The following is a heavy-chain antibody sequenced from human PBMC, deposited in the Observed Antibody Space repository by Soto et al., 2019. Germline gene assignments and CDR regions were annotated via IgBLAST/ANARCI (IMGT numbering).Heavy chain of an antibody. CDR2: ISAYNGNT. CDR3: ARDPHPDAYYYYGMDV. V-gene: IGHV1-18*01. Sequence: QVQLVQSGAEVKKPGASVKVSCKPSGYTFTSYGISWVRQAPGQGLEWMGWISAYNGNTNYAQKLQGRVTMTTDTSTSTAYMELRSLRSDDTAVFYCARDPHPDAYYYYGMDVWGQGTTVTVSS. J-gene: IGHJ6*02. CDR1: GYTFTSYG.